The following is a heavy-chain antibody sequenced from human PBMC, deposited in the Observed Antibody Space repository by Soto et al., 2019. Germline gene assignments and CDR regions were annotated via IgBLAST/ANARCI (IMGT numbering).Heavy chain of an antibody. CDR3: AREGPGSSSWFVDS. CDR1: GFTFSDYS. V-gene: IGHV3-11*05. J-gene: IGHJ4*02. CDR2: ISSSSSYI. D-gene: IGHD6-13*01. Sequence: QVPLVESGGGLVKPGGSLRLSCAASGFTFSDYSMSWIRQAPGKGLEWLSYISSSSSYIHYADSVKGRFTISRDNAKNSLYLQMNRLRAEDTAVYYCAREGPGSSSWFVDSWGQGTLVTVSS.